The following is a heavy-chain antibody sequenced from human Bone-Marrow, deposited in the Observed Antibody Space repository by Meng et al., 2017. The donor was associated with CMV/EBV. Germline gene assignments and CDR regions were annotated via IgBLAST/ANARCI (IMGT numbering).Heavy chain of an antibody. CDR1: GFTFSSYG. J-gene: IGHJ6*01. Sequence: GGSLRLSCSTSGFTFSSYGMHWVRQTPGKGLQWLSFIWYDGNNKYYTDSVRGRFTISRDNSKNTLYLQMSSLRAEDTALYYCAKDLRAGAGSSWGMDVWGQGNTVPVSS. D-gene: IGHD1-26*01. CDR2: IWYDGNNK. CDR3: AKDLRAGAGSSWGMDV. V-gene: IGHV3-30*02.